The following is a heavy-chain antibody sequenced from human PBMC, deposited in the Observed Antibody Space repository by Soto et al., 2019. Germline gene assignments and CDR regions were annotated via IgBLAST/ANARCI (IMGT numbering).Heavy chain of an antibody. V-gene: IGHV3-23*01. D-gene: IGHD4-17*01. CDR3: AKATASYYYMDA. CDR1: GFTFSSYA. Sequence: GGSLRLSCAASGFTFSSYAMSWVRQAPGKGLEWVSGISGSGGSTCYADSVKGRFTISRDNAKNSLYLQMNSLRAEDTALYYCAKATASYYYMDAWGNGPPVTVPS. J-gene: IGHJ6*03. CDR2: ISGSGGST.